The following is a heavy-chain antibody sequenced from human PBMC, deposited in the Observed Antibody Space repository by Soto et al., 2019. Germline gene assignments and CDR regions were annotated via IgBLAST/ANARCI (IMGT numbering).Heavy chain of an antibody. CDR1: GGSFSGYY. J-gene: IGHJ6*03. D-gene: IGHD2-2*01. V-gene: IGHV4-34*01. Sequence: QVQLQQWGAGLLKPSETLSLTCAVYGGSFSGYYWSWIRQPPGKGLEWIGEINHSGSTNYNPSLKSRVTISVDTSKNQFSLKLSSVTAADTAVYYCARGPGYCSSISCHDSYYYYMDVWGKGTTVTVSS. CDR3: ARGPGYCSSISCHDSYYYYMDV. CDR2: INHSGST.